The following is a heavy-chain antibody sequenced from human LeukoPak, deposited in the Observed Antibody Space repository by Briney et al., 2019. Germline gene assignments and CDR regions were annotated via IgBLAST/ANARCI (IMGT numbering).Heavy chain of an antibody. Sequence: HGESLKISCKGSGYSFTSYWIGWVRQMPGKGLEWMGIIYPGDSDTRYSPSFQGQVTISADKSISTAYLQWSSLEASDTAMYYCASTRRYCSSTSCYDLGWFDPWGQGTLVTVSS. V-gene: IGHV5-51*01. D-gene: IGHD2-2*01. CDR2: IYPGDSDT. CDR3: ASTRRYCSSTSCYDLGWFDP. CDR1: GYSFTSYW. J-gene: IGHJ5*02.